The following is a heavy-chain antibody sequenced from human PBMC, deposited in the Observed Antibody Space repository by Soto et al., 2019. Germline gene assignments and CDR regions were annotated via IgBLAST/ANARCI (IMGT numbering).Heavy chain of an antibody. D-gene: IGHD2-2*01. Sequence: QVQLQESGPGLVKPSQTPSLTCTVSGGSISSGGYYWSWIRQHPGKGLEWIGYIYYSGSTYYNPSLKSRVTISVDTSKNQFSLKLSSVTAADTAVYYCAREGPGVVVPAAVSSYYYYYYMDVWGKGTTVTVSS. CDR2: IYYSGST. CDR3: AREGPGVVVPAAVSSYYYYYYMDV. J-gene: IGHJ6*03. CDR1: GGSISSGGYY. V-gene: IGHV4-31*03.